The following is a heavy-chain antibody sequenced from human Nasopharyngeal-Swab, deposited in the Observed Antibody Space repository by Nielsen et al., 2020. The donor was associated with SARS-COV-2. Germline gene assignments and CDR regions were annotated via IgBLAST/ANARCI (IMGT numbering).Heavy chain of an antibody. CDR2: LYWDDDN. Sequence: SGPTLVTPSQTLTLTCTFSGFSLSTSKVGVSWVRQLPGKALEWLALLYWDDDNRYNPSLKNRITITRATSKNQVVLTMTNMDPVDTATYYCVHSTGWRLDYWGQGTLVTVSS. D-gene: IGHD6-19*01. CDR1: GFSLSTSKVG. V-gene: IGHV2-5*02. CDR3: VHSTGWRLDY. J-gene: IGHJ4*02.